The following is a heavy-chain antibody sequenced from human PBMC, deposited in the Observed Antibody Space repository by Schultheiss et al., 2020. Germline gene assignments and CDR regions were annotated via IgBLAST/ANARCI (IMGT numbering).Heavy chain of an antibody. V-gene: IGHV3-23*03. CDR3: AKDYRAYEPTTFEF. J-gene: IGHJ4*02. D-gene: IGHD5-12*01. CDR1: GFTFSSYA. CDR2: LHSGGTI. Sequence: GGSLRLSCAASGFTFSSYAMSWVRQAPGKGLAWVSVLHSGGTIHYADSVKGRFTISRDNSKNTLYLQMSSLRAEDTAVYYCAKDYRAYEPTTFEFWGQGTLVTVSS.